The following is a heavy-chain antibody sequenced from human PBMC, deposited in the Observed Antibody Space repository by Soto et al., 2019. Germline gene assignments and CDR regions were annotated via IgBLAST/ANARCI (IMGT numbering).Heavy chain of an antibody. CDR3: ARERCSSTSCYTRDGMDV. Sequence: KTGGSLRLSCAASGFTFSSYSMNWVRQAPGKGLEWVSSISSSSSYIYYADSVKGRFTISRDNAKNSLYLQMNSLRAEDTAVYYCARERCSSTSCYTRDGMDVWGQGTTVTVSS. CDR1: GFTFSSYS. V-gene: IGHV3-21*01. CDR2: ISSSSSYI. J-gene: IGHJ6*02. D-gene: IGHD2-2*02.